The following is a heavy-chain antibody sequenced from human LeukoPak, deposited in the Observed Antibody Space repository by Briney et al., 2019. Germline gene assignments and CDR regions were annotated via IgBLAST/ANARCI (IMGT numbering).Heavy chain of an antibody. D-gene: IGHD1-26*01. V-gene: IGHV5-51*01. CDR2: IYPGDSER. CDR3: ARQSNEATWYFDL. J-gene: IGHJ2*01. CDR1: GYSFPTYW. Sequence: GESLKISCSGSGYSFPTYWLGWVRQMPGKGLEWMGIIYPGDSERIYSPSFQGQVTISADKSIDTAYLQWSSLKASDSAIYYCARQSNEATWYFDLWGRGTLVTVSS.